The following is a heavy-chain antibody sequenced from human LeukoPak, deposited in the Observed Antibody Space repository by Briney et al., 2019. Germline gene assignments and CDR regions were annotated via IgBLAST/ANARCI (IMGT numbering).Heavy chain of an antibody. CDR3: VVSYLYAFDI. D-gene: IGHD5-18*01. CDR1: GFTFSSYA. J-gene: IGHJ3*02. V-gene: IGHV3-64D*09. Sequence: GGSLRLSCSASGFTFSSYAMRWVRQAPGKGLEYVSAISSNGGSTYYADSVKGRFTISRGNYKNTLNLQMSSLRAEDTAVYYCVVSYLYAFDIWGQGTMVTVSS. CDR2: ISSNGGST.